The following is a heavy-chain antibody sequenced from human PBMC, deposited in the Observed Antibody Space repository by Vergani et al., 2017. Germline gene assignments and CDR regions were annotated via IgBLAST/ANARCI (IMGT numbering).Heavy chain of an antibody. V-gene: IGHV4-59*11. Sequence: QVQLQESGPGLVKSSETLSLTCSVSFDSIRNLYCNWIRQPPGKGLEWIGSIHYTENTNYNPALKARVTISVDTSKNQFSLTLTAVTASDTAVCYCASETQSGRRGDRWGQGILVTVTS. D-gene: IGHD1-26*01. J-gene: IGHJ5*02. CDR3: ASETQSGRRGDR. CDR2: IHYTENT. CDR1: FDSIRNLY.